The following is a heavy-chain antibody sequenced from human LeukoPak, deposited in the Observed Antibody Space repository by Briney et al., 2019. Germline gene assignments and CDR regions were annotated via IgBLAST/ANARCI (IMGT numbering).Heavy chain of an antibody. CDR1: GGSVSHTAYY. J-gene: IGHJ3*01. Sequence: PSETLSFTCTVSGGSVSHTAYYWGWIRQPPGKGLEWIGNIYMNGHTYYNPSLALRSRVTLSLDTSTNEFSLKVSSVTAADTAVYYCARLSGYNLSRNAFNFWGQGTMVTVSS. CDR2: IYMNGHT. D-gene: IGHD5-12*01. V-gene: IGHV4-39*01. CDR3: ARLSGYNLSRNAFNF.